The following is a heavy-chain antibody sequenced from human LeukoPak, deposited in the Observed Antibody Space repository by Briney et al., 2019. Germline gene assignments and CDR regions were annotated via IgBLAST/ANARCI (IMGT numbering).Heavy chain of an antibody. J-gene: IGHJ3*02. Sequence: TGGSLRLSCAASGFTFSSYSMNWVRQAPGKVLEWVSAISGSGGSTYYADSVKGRFTISRDNSKNTLYLQMNSLRAEDTAVYYCAKVYRYYYDSSGRDAFDIWGQGTMVTVSS. V-gene: IGHV3-23*01. CDR3: AKVYRYYYDSSGRDAFDI. CDR2: ISGSGGST. CDR1: GFTFSSYS. D-gene: IGHD3-22*01.